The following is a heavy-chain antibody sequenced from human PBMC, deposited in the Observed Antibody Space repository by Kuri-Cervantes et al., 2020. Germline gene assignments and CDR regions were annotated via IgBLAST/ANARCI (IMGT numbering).Heavy chain of an antibody. CDR1: GYSFTTYW. V-gene: IGHV5-51*01. Sequence: KVSCKASGYSFTTYWIAWVRQMPGKGLEWMGIIYPGDSETRYSPSFQGQVTISADKSISTAYLQWSSLKASDTAMYYCARTLHYYDSSGKWYFDLWGRGTPVTVSS. CDR3: ARTLHYYDSSGKWYFDL. J-gene: IGHJ2*01. D-gene: IGHD3-22*01. CDR2: IYPGDSET.